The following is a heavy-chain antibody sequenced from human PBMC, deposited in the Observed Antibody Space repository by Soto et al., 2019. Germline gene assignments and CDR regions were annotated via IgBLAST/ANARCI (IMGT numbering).Heavy chain of an antibody. CDR2: IIPLFGTP. CDR3: ARDRDDYGSGNYYNRIDF. J-gene: IGHJ4*02. D-gene: IGHD3-10*01. CDR1: GGILSTCA. Sequence: QVQLVQSGAEVKKPGSSVKVSCKASGGILSTCAISWLRQAPGQGLEWMGGIIPLFGTPNYAQRFQGRVTITADESTSTAYMELSRLRSEDTAVYYCARDRDDYGSGNYYNRIDFWGQGTLVTVSS. V-gene: IGHV1-69*01.